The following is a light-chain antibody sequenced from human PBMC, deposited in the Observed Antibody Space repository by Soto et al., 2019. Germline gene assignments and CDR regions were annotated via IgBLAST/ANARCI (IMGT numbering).Light chain of an antibody. CDR2: EVN. V-gene: IGLV2-14*01. CDR3: SSFTGTSALIL. Sequence: QSVVTQPASVSGSPGQSITISCTGTSSDVGGYDYVSWYQQYPGKAPRLIIYEVNNRSSGVSDRFSGSKSGNTASLTISGLRAEDEGDYFCSSFTGTSALILFGGGTKLTVL. J-gene: IGLJ2*01. CDR1: SSDVGGYDY.